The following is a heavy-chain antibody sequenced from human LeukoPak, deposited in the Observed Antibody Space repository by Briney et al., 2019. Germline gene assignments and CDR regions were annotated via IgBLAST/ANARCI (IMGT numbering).Heavy chain of an antibody. D-gene: IGHD2-2*01. J-gene: IGHJ3*02. Sequence: PSETLSLTCAVYGGSFSGYYWSWIRQPPGKGLEWIGEINHSGSTNYNPSLKSRVTISVDTSKNQFSLKLSSVTAADTAVYYCAGPRSCGSTSCYYAFDIWGQGTMVTVSS. V-gene: IGHV4-34*01. CDR2: INHSGST. CDR1: GGSFSGYY. CDR3: AGPRSCGSTSCYYAFDI.